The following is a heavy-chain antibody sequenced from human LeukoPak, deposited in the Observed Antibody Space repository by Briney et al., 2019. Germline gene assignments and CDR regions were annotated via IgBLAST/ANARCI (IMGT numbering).Heavy chain of an antibody. J-gene: IGHJ4*02. D-gene: IGHD4-17*01. CDR2: IYWDDDK. Sequence: SGPTLVKPTQTLTLTCTFSGFSLSTNGVGVGWIRQPPGKALEWLALIYWDDDKRYSPSLKSRITITKDTSKNQVVLTMTNMDPVDTATYYCAHYDYGDSPTVDYFDYWGQGTLVTVSS. CDR1: GFSLSTNGVG. CDR3: AHYDYGDSPTVDYFDY. V-gene: IGHV2-5*02.